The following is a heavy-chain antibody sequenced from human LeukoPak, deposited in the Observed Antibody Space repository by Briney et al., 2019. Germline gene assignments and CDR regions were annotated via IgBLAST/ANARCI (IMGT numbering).Heavy chain of an antibody. Sequence: PGGSLRLSCAASEFPFSDYYMSWIRQAPGKGLEWVSYISSSGNNEYYADSVKGRFTISRDNAKKSLYLQMNSLRAEDTAVYYCASVPLGELSLSSPGYWGQGTLVTVSS. V-gene: IGHV3-11*04. CDR2: ISSSGNNE. CDR1: EFPFSDYY. J-gene: IGHJ4*02. D-gene: IGHD3-16*02. CDR3: ASVPLGELSLSSPGY.